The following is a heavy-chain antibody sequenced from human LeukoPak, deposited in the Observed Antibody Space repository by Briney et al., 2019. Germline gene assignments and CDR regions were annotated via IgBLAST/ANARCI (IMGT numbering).Heavy chain of an antibody. CDR1: GYSFTNYW. CDR3: ARHAVRDGYNRHNDY. CDR2: IYPGDSDT. D-gene: IGHD5-24*01. Sequence: GESLKISCKGSGYSFTNYWIGWVRHMPGKGLEWMGIIYPGDSDTRYSLSFQGQVTISADKSISTAYLQWSSLKASDTAMYYCARHAVRDGYNRHNDYWGQGTLVTVS. V-gene: IGHV5-51*01. J-gene: IGHJ4*02.